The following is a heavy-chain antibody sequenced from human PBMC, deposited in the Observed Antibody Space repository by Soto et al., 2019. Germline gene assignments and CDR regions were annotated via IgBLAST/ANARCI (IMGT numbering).Heavy chain of an antibody. CDR3: ARDRSSATVTTEDRDYYYYGMDV. D-gene: IGHD4-17*01. CDR2: IYYSGST. Sequence: SETLSLTYTVSGGSISSGGYYWSWIRQHPGKGLERIGYIYYSGSTYYNPSLKSRVTISVDTSKNQFSLKLSSVTAADTAVYYCARDRSSATVTTEDRDYYYYGMDVWGQGTTVTVSS. CDR1: GGSISSGGYY. J-gene: IGHJ6*02. V-gene: IGHV4-31*03.